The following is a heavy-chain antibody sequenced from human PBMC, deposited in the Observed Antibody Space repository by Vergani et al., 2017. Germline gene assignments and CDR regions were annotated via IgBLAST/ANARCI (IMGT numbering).Heavy chain of an antibody. V-gene: IGHV3-23*01. J-gene: IGHJ4*02. CDR2: LTGGGGSS. CDR1: GFTFSTYA. D-gene: IGHD1-26*01. Sequence: EVQLLESGGSLKQPGGSVRLSCAASGFTFSTYAMHWVRQAPGKGLEWVSALTGGGGSSYYADSFKGRFISSRDNSRDTLYLQMNSLRPADTATYHCVKDDGSYENFLDSWGQGTLGTVS. CDR3: VKDDGSYENFLDS.